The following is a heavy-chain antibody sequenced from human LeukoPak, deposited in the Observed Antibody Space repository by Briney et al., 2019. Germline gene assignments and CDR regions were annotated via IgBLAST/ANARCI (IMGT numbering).Heavy chain of an antibody. V-gene: IGHV3-21*01. CDR3: ASPEYYYDSSGFSLDY. CDR1: GFTFSSYT. Sequence: GGSLRVSCAASGFTFSSYTMNWVRQAPWKGLEWVSSITGSSGYIHYGDSVKGRFTISRDNSKNTLYLQMNSLRAEDTAVYYCASPEYYYDSSGFSLDYWGQGTLVTVSS. D-gene: IGHD3-22*01. J-gene: IGHJ4*02. CDR2: ITGSSGYI.